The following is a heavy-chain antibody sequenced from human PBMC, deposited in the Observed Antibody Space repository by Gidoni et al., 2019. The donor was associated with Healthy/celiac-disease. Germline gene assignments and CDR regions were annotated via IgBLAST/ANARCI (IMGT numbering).Heavy chain of an antibody. D-gene: IGHD6-19*01. J-gene: IGHJ4*02. CDR1: GGSISSSRYY. Sequence: QLQLQESGPGLVKPSETLSLTCTVSGGSISSSRYYWGWIRQPPGKGLEWIGSIYYSGSTSYNPSLKSRVTISVDTSKNQFSLKLSSVTAADTAVYYCARRYSSGWTPFDYWGQGTLVTVSS. CDR2: IYYSGST. CDR3: ARRYSSGWTPFDY. V-gene: IGHV4-39*01.